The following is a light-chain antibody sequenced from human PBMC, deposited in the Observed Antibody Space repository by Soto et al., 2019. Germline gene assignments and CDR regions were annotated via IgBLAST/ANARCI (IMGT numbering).Light chain of an antibody. Sequence: DIQLTQSPSSLSASLGDSVSISCRASQNIDNHLNWYRQRSGEAPEVLIYAASALRDGVSSRVSGRGYGTEFTLTISSLQPEDFATYYCQQSYSTPWTFGQGTKVDIK. CDR2: AAS. CDR3: QQSYSTPWT. V-gene: IGKV1-39*01. J-gene: IGKJ1*01. CDR1: QNIDNH.